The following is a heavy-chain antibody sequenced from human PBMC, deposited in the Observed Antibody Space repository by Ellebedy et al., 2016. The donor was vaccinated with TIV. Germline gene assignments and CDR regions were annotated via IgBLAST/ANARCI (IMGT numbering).Heavy chain of an antibody. D-gene: IGHD4-17*01. J-gene: IGHJ5*02. CDR3: ARLQRTTTFNWLDP. CDR1: LFSFSSSW. Sequence: GGSLRLXCAASLFSFSSSWMSWVRQAPGKGLEWVANIKQAGSEKYYVDSVKGRFTISRDNAKNSLYLQMNSLRAEDTAVYYCARLQRTTTFNWLDPWGKGSLVTVSS. V-gene: IGHV3-7*03. CDR2: IKQAGSEK.